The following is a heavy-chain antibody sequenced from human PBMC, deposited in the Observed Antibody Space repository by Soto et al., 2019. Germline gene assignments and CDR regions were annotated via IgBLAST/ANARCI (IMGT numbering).Heavy chain of an antibody. CDR2: ILHSGST. CDR1: GDSISSFY. J-gene: IGHJ1*01. CDR3: AREDFWSGCDH. Sequence: SETLSLTCTVSGDSISSFYWGWIRQPPGKGLEWIGYILHSGSTNYNPSLESRVTISLDASKNQFSLKLSSVTAADTAVYYCAREDFWSGCDHWGQGTQVTVSS. V-gene: IGHV4-59*01. D-gene: IGHD3-3*01.